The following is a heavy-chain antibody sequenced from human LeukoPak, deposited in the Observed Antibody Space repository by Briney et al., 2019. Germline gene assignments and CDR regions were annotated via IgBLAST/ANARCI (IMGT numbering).Heavy chain of an antibody. CDR1: GDSVSSNSVT. V-gene: IGHV6-1*01. J-gene: IGHJ5*02. CDR3: ARRLTQYDCFDP. D-gene: IGHD2-2*01. CDR2: TYYRSTWYN. Sequence: KASQTLLLTCAISGDSVSSNSVTWNWIRQSPSRGLEWLGRTYYRSTWYNDYAVSVRGRITVNPDTSKNQFSLHLNSVTPEDTAVYYCARRLTQYDCFDPWGQGILVTVSS.